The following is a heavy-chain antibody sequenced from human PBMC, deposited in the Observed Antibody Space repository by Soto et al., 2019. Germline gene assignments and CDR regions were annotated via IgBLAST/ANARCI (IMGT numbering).Heavy chain of an antibody. CDR1: GFTFSTYA. Sequence: EVQLLESGGGLGQPGGSLRLSCAASGFTFSTYAMSWVRQAPGKGLEYISGISGSGGRTYYADSVKGRFTISRDNSQNTRYLRMNSLRAEDTAVYYCAKARGKTYSGVDYWGQGTLVTVSS. J-gene: IGHJ4*02. CDR2: ISGSGGRT. CDR3: AKARGKTYSGVDY. V-gene: IGHV3-23*01. D-gene: IGHD2-15*01.